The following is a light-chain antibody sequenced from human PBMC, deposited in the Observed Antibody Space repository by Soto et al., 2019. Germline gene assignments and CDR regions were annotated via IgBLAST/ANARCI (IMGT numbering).Light chain of an antibody. CDR3: QQRSNWPPLT. V-gene: IGKV3-11*01. Sequence: DIVLTQSPATLSLSPGERATLSCRASQSVSSYLAWYQQKPGQAPRLLIYDASNRATGIPARFSGSGSGTDFTLTISSLEPEDVAVYYCQQRSNWPPLTFGQGTRLEIK. CDR1: QSVSSY. CDR2: DAS. J-gene: IGKJ5*01.